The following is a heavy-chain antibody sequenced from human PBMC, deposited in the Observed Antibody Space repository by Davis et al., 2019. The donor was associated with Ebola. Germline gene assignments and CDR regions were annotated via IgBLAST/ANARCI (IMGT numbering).Heavy chain of an antibody. CDR1: GGSFSGYY. D-gene: IGHD6-13*01. CDR2: INHSGST. J-gene: IGHJ4*02. V-gene: IGHV4-34*01. CDR3: TSKGGSAGGMRGYFDY. Sequence: PSETLSLTCAVYGGSFSGYYWSWIRQPPGKGLEWIGEINHSGSTNYNPSLKSRVPISVDTSTNQFSLKLSSVTAADTAVYYCTSKGGSAGGMRGYFDYWGQGTLVTVSS.